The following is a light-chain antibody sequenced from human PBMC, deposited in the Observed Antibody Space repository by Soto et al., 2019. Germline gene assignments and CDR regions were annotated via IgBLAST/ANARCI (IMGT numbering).Light chain of an antibody. J-gene: IGKJ2*01. Sequence: EIVLTQSPGTLSLSPGGRATLSCRASQSVSSSSYLAWYQQKPGQAPRLLIYGASSRATGIPDRFSSSGSGTDLTLTISRLEPEDFAVYYCHQYGSSPSYTFGQGTKLEIK. V-gene: IGKV3-20*01. CDR2: GAS. CDR1: QSVSSSSY. CDR3: HQYGSSPSYT.